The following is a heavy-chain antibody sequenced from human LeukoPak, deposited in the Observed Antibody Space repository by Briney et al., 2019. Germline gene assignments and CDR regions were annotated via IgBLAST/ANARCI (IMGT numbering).Heavy chain of an antibody. CDR1: GDSVSSNGVA. V-gene: IGHV6-1*01. D-gene: IGHD6-13*01. CDR3: ARVAAPGPLYYYGMDA. J-gene: IGHJ6*04. CDR2: AYYRSKWFY. Sequence: SQTLSLTCAISGDSVSSNGVAWNWIRQSPSRGLEWLGRAYYRSKWFYDYAVSVKSRIIINSDTSKNQFSLQLNSVTPEDTAVYYCARVAAPGPLYYYGMDAWGKGTTVTVSS.